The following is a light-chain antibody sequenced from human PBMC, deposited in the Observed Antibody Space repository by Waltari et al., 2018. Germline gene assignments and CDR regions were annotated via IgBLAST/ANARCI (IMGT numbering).Light chain of an antibody. CDR3: QQYNSYSIT. CDR2: KAS. CDR1: QSISSW. Sequence: DIQMTQSPSTLSASVGDRVTITCRASQSISSWLDWYQQKPGKAPKLLIYKASSLESGVPSRFSGSGSGTEFTLTISSLQPDDFATYYCQQYNSYSITFGQGTRLEIK. V-gene: IGKV1-5*03. J-gene: IGKJ5*01.